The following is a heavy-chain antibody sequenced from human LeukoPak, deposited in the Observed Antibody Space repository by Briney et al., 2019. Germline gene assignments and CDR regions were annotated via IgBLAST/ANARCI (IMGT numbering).Heavy chain of an antibody. CDR1: GFTFSSYG. D-gene: IGHD6-6*01. J-gene: IGHJ4*02. V-gene: IGHV3-33*01. CDR3: ARDWSVRYFDY. CDR2: IWYDGSNK. Sequence: GGSLRLSCAASGFTFSSYGMHWVRQAPGEGLEWVAVIWYDGSNKYYADSVKGRFTISRDNSKNTLYLQMNSLRAEDTAVYYCARDWSVRYFDYWGQGTLVTVSS.